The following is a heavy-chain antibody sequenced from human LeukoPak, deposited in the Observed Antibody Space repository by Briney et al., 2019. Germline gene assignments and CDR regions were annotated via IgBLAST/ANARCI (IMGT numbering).Heavy chain of an antibody. D-gene: IGHD2-15*01. J-gene: IGHJ5*02. CDR1: GYTFTSYD. V-gene: IGHV1-8*01. Sequence: WASVKVSRKASGYTFTSYDINWVRQATGQGLEWMGWMNPNSGNTGYAQKFQGRVTMTRNTSISTAYMELSSLRSEDTAVYYCARDFAATHNWFDPWGQGTLVTVSS. CDR2: MNPNSGNT. CDR3: ARDFAATHNWFDP.